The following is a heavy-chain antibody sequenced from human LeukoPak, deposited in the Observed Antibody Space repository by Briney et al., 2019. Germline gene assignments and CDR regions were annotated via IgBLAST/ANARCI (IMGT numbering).Heavy chain of an antibody. CDR1: GFTFSSYA. V-gene: IGHV3-23*01. Sequence: PGGSLRLSCAASGFTFSSYAMSWVRQAPGKGLEWVSAICGSGGSTYYADSVKGRFTISRDNSKNTLYLQMNSLRAEDTAVYYCAKKESGWYDYYYGMDVWGQGTTVTISS. CDR3: AKKESGWYDYYYGMDV. J-gene: IGHJ6*02. CDR2: ICGSGGST. D-gene: IGHD6-19*01.